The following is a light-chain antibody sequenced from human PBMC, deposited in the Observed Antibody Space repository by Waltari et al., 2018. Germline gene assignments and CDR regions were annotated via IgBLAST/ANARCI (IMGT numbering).Light chain of an antibody. J-gene: IGKJ5*01. V-gene: IGKV3-20*01. CDR1: QSVGSSY. CDR3: QQYAGSPT. Sequence: EIVLTQSPGTLSPSPGERATLSCRASQSVGSSYLAWYQQKPGQAPRLLIYGASSRAPGIPARFSGSGSGTDFNLIISRLEPEDFAVYYCQQYAGSPTFGQGTRLEIK. CDR2: GAS.